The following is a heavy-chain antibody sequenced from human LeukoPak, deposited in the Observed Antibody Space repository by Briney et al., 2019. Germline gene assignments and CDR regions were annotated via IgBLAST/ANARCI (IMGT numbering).Heavy chain of an antibody. J-gene: IGHJ3*02. CDR2: IYYSGST. V-gene: IGHV4-31*01. CDR1: GGSVSSGGYY. Sequence: SATLSLTCTVSGGSVSSGGYYWSWIRQHPGKGLEWIGYIYYSGSTYYNPSLKSPVTISVDTSKNQFSLKLSSVTAADTAVYYCARCSGGSFDIWGQGTMVTVSS. D-gene: IGHD2-15*01. CDR3: ARCSGGSFDI.